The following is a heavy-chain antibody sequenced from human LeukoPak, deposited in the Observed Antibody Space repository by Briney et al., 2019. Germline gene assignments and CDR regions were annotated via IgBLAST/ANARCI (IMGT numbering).Heavy chain of an antibody. V-gene: IGHV3-33*01. CDR3: ARGQQLVSPSFDY. D-gene: IGHD6-13*01. Sequence: GSLRLSCAASGFTFSSYGMHWVRQAPGKGLEWVAVIWYDGSNKYYADSVKGRFTISRDNSKNTLSLQMNSLRAEDTAVYYCARGQQLVSPSFDYWGQGTLVTVSS. CDR1: GFTFSSYG. CDR2: IWYDGSNK. J-gene: IGHJ4*02.